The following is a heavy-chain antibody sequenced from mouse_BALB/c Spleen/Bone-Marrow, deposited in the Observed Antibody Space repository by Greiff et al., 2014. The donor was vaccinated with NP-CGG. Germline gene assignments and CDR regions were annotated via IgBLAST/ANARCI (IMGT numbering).Heavy chain of an antibody. CDR1: GYTFTSYY. CDR3: TRGRRDAMDY. CDR2: INPSNGGT. Sequence: VQLQQSGAELVKPGASVKLSCKASGYTFTSYYMYWVKQRPGQGLEWIGEINPSNGGTSFNEKFKSKATLTVDKSSSTAYMQLSSLTSEDSAVYYCTRGRRDAMDYWGQGTSVTVSS. V-gene: IGHV1S81*02. J-gene: IGHJ4*01.